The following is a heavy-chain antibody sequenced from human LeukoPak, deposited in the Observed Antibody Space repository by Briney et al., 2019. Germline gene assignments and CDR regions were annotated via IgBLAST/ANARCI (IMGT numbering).Heavy chain of an antibody. V-gene: IGHV3-21*01. CDR3: TRDPRHLDS. Sequence: GGSLRLSCAASGFTFSSYTMYWVRQAPGKGLEWVASVSSTSFHVYYADSAKGRFTISRDNAKNSLYLQMSGLRVEDTAVYYCTRDPRHLDSWGQGTLVTVSS. J-gene: IGHJ4*02. CDR1: GFTFSSYT. CDR2: VSSTSFHV. D-gene: IGHD6-6*01.